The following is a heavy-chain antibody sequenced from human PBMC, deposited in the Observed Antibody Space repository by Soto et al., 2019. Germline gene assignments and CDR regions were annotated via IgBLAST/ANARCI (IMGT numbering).Heavy chain of an antibody. J-gene: IGHJ4*02. CDR3: ANPIPKTGTTLGF. V-gene: IGHV3-23*01. D-gene: IGHD1-1*01. CDR1: GFTFSTFA. Sequence: QLLESGGGFVQPGGSLRLSCVASGFTFSTFAMAWVRQAPGEGLEWVSALTGSGDDTFYADSMKGRFTISRDNSKDTLYQQSKSLRAEDTAVYYCANPIPKTGTTLGFWGKGTRVTVPS. CDR2: LTGSGDDT.